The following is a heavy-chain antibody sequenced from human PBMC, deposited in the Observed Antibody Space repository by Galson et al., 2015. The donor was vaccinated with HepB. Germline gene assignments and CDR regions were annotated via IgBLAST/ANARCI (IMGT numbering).Heavy chain of an antibody. CDR3: ARGTNYYGSGSNRGFDY. Sequence: LSLTCAVYGGSFSGYYWSWIRQPPGKGLEWIGEINHSGSTNYNPSLKSRVTISVDTSKNQFSLKLSSVTAADTAVYYCARGTNYYGSGSNRGFDYWGQGTLVTVSS. J-gene: IGHJ4*02. CDR2: INHSGST. CDR1: GGSFSGYY. V-gene: IGHV4-34*01. D-gene: IGHD3-10*01.